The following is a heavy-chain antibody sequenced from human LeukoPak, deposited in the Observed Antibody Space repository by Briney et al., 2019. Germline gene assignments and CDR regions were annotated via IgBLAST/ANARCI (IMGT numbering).Heavy chain of an antibody. D-gene: IGHD6-13*01. Sequence: GGSLRLSCAASGFTFSSYGMHWVRQAPGKGLEWVAVISYDGSNKYYADSVKGRFTISRDNSKNTLYLQMNSLRAEDTAVYYCARAGPSSSWHQFDYWGQGTLVTVSS. J-gene: IGHJ4*02. V-gene: IGHV3-30*03. CDR2: ISYDGSNK. CDR1: GFTFSSYG. CDR3: ARAGPSSSWHQFDY.